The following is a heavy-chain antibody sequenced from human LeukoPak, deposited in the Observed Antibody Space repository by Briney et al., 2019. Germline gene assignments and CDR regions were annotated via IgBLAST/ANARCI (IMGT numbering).Heavy chain of an antibody. Sequence: GGSLRLSCAASGFTFDDYGMSWVRQAPGKGLEWVSGINWNGGSTGYADSVKGRFTISRDNAKNSLYLQMNSLRAEDTALYHCARDTHCSSTSCYSLPGDYYYYMDVWGEGTTVTVSS. D-gene: IGHD2-2*01. CDR1: GFTFDDYG. J-gene: IGHJ6*03. V-gene: IGHV3-20*01. CDR3: ARDTHCSSTSCYSLPGDYYYYMDV. CDR2: INWNGGST.